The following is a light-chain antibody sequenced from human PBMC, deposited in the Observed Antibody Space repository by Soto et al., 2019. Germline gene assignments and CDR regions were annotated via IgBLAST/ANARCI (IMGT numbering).Light chain of an antibody. CDR3: QQRSNWPPIT. CDR2: GAS. CDR1: QSVSNNY. J-gene: IGKJ5*01. Sequence: EIMLTQSPGTLSLSPGERATLSYRASQSVSNNYLAWYQQKPGQAPRLLIYGASNRATGIPDRFSGSGSGTDFTLTISSLEPEDFAVYYCQQRSNWPPITFGQGTRLEIK. V-gene: IGKV3D-20*02.